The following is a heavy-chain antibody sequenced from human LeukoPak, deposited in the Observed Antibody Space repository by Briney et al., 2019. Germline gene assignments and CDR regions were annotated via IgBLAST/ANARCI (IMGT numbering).Heavy chain of an antibody. D-gene: IGHD3-10*01. CDR1: GYTFTSYG. Sequence: ASVKVSCKASGYTFTSYGISWVRQAPGQGIEWMGWISAYNGNTNYAQKLQGRVTMTTDTSTSTAYMELRSLRSDDPAVYYCARDHLTMVRGTSDYWGQGTLVTVSS. CDR3: ARDHLTMVRGTSDY. V-gene: IGHV1-18*01. CDR2: ISAYNGNT. J-gene: IGHJ4*02.